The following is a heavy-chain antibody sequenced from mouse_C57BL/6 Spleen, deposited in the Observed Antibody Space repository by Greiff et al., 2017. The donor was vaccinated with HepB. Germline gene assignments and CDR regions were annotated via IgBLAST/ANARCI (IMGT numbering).Heavy chain of an antibody. CDR2: INYDGSST. D-gene: IGHD2-1*01. Sequence: EVQLVESEGGLVQPGSSMKLSCTASGFTFSDYYMAWVRQVPEKGLEWVANINYDGSSTYYLDSLKSRFIISRDNAKNILYLQMSSLKSEDTATYYCARGYGNYDYWGQGTTLTVSS. J-gene: IGHJ2*01. CDR3: ARGYGNYDY. CDR1: GFTFSDYY. V-gene: IGHV5-16*01.